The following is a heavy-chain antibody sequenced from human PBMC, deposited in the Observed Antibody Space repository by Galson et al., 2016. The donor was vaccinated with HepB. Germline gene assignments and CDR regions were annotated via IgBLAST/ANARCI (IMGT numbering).Heavy chain of an antibody. Sequence: SETLSLTCTVSGGSVSSGGYYWSWIRQPPGKGLEWIGYFYGSGRTDYNPSLKSRVTLSVDTSKNQFSLKLSSMTAADTAVYYCARSGTYYIFDFWGLGTLVTVSS. CDR2: FYGSGRT. CDR3: ARSGTYYIFDF. J-gene: IGHJ4*02. V-gene: IGHV4-61*08. CDR1: GGSVSSGGYY. D-gene: IGHD3-22*01.